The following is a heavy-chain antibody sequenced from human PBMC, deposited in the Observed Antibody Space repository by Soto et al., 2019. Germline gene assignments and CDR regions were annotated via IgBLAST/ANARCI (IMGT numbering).Heavy chain of an antibody. CDR3: TRARYDNSGYYAESYPDY. D-gene: IGHD3-22*01. V-gene: IGHV4-61*01. CDR1: GVSVRSDSFY. CDR2: IYHSGIT. Sequence: SETLSLTCTVSGVSVRSDSFYWGWIRQPPGKGLEWFAFIYHSGITNYNPSLNSRVTISVDASNNLFSLKMTPVTAADTAKYYCTRARYDNSGYYAESYPDYWGQGTLVTVSS. J-gene: IGHJ4*02.